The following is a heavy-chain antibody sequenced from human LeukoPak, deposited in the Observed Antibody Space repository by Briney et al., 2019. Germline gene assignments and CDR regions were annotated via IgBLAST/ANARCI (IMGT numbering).Heavy chain of an antibody. V-gene: IGHV3-23*01. D-gene: IGHD3-16*02. CDR1: VFTFSGSA. Sequence: GGSLRLSCAASVFTFSGSAMRWARHAPGEGLEWVLLISYSGANSYYTDSVRGRFTISRDNYKDTLFLQMNSLRAEDTAIYYCARDMQLSTWGLGTMVTVSS. CDR2: ISYSGANS. J-gene: IGHJ3*01. CDR3: ARDMQLST.